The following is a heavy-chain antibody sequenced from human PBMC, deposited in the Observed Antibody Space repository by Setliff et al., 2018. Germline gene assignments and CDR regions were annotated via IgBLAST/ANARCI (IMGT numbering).Heavy chain of an antibody. CDR1: GYTFTGHY. D-gene: IGHD3-10*01. V-gene: IGHV1-2*06. CDR3: ARTAYYGSGTFPYYYYYYLDV. CDR2: IKPNTGGT. Sequence: ASEKVSCKASGYTFTGHYLHWVRQAPGQGLEWMGRIKPNTGGTTYAQKFLGRVTMTGVTSINTTYMELSGLRSDDTAVYYCARTAYYGSGTFPYYYYYYLDVWGKGTTVTVSS. J-gene: IGHJ6*03.